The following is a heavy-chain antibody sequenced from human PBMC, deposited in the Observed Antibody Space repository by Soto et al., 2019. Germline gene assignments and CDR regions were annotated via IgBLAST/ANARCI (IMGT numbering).Heavy chain of an antibody. V-gene: IGHV1-24*01. CDR2: FDPEDGET. J-gene: IGHJ3*02. Sequence: ASVKVSCKVSGYTLTELSMHWVRQAPGKGLEWMGGFDPEDGETIYAQKFQGRVTMTEDTSTDTAYMELSSLRSEDTAVYYCATDRPSSCWYWDAFDIWGQGTMVTVSS. D-gene: IGHD6-19*01. CDR3: ATDRPSSCWYWDAFDI. CDR1: GYTLTELS.